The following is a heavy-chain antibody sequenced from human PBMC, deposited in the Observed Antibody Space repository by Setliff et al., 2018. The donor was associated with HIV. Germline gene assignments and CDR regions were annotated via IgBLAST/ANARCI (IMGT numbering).Heavy chain of an antibody. CDR1: GGSISRNYY. CDR2: FHYSVST. Sequence: SETLSLTCNVSGGSISRNYYWGWIRPPPDKGLEWIGSFHYSVSTSYNPSLRSRVTISIYTSKNQFSLELTSVTAADTAVYYCARPLSTSVNFWGDAFAIWGQGAMVTISS. D-gene: IGHD3-3*01. V-gene: IGHV4-39*01. CDR3: ARPLSTSVNFWGDAFAI. J-gene: IGHJ3*02.